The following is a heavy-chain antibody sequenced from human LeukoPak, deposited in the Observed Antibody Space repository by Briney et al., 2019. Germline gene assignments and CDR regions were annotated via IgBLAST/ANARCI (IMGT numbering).Heavy chain of an antibody. V-gene: IGHV3-30*03. CDR3: ARDGPIVGATIGRFGFDY. D-gene: IGHD1-26*01. J-gene: IGHJ4*02. CDR1: GFTFSSYD. Sequence: GGSLRLSCAASGFTFSSYDMHWVRQAPGKGLEWVAVISYDGSNKYYADSVKGRFTISRDNSKNTLYLQMNSLRAEDTAVYYCARDGPIVGATIGRFGFDYWGQGTLVTVSS. CDR2: ISYDGSNK.